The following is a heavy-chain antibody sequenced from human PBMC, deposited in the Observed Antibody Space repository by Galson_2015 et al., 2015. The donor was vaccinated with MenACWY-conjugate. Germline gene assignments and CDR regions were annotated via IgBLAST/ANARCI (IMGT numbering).Heavy chain of an antibody. CDR1: GFTFSTYA. Sequence: LRLSCAASGFTFSTYAMSWVRQPPGKGLEWIGYIYYSGTTKYNPSLKSRVSISVDTSKNQFSLKLSSVTAADTAVYYCARSPSDYYGMDVWGQGTTVTVSS. CDR2: IYYSGTT. D-gene: IGHD1-26*01. V-gene: IGHV4-59*08. CDR3: ARSPSDYYGMDV. J-gene: IGHJ6*02.